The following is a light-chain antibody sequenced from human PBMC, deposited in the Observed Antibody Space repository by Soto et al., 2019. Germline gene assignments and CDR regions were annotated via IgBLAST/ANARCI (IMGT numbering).Light chain of an antibody. J-gene: IGLJ1*01. Sequence: QSALTQPASVSGSPGQSITISCTGTSSDVGSYNLVSWYQQHPGKAPKLMIYEGSKRPSGVSNRFSGSKSGNMASLTISGLQAEDEADYYCCSYAGSGTFVFGTATKLTVL. CDR2: EGS. CDR3: CSYAGSGTFV. CDR1: SSDVGSYNL. V-gene: IGLV2-23*01.